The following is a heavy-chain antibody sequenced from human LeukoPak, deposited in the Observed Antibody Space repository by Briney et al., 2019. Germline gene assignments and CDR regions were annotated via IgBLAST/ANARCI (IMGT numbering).Heavy chain of an antibody. J-gene: IGHJ4*02. D-gene: IGHD6-19*01. Sequence: GASVKVSCKATGYTVTSYGISWVRQAPGQRPEWMGWISAYNGYTNYAQKFQGRVTMTTDTSPNTAYMELRSLRSDDTAVYYCARNGSGWYFLDYWGQGTLVTVSS. CDR2: ISAYNGYT. V-gene: IGHV1-18*01. CDR1: GYTVTSYG. CDR3: ARNGSGWYFLDY.